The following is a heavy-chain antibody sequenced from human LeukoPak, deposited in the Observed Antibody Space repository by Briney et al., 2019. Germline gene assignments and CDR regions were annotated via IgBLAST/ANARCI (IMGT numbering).Heavy chain of an antibody. CDR3: ARMGAAMADYYYYYGMDV. CDR2: INPSGGST. J-gene: IGHJ6*02. D-gene: IGHD5-18*01. V-gene: IGHV1-46*01. Sequence: ASVKVSCKASGYTFTSYYMHWVRQAPGQGLEWVGIINPSGGSTSYAQKFQGRVTMTRDTSTSTVYMELSSLRSEDTAVYYCARMGAAMADYYYYYGMDVWGQGTTVTVSS. CDR1: GYTFTSYY.